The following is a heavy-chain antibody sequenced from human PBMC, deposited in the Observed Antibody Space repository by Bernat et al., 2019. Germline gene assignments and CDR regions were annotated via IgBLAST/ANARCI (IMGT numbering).Heavy chain of an antibody. CDR2: IYYSGST. CDR1: GGSISSYY. Sequence: QVQLQESGPGLVKPSETLSLTCTVSGGSISSYYWSWIRQPPGKGLEWIGYIYYSGSTNYSPSLKSRVTISVDTSKNQFSLKLSSVTAADTAVYYCARFTVTSKPYYYYYYMDVWGKGTTVTVSS. D-gene: IGHD4-11*01. J-gene: IGHJ6*03. CDR3: ARFTVTSKPYYYYYYMDV. V-gene: IGHV4-59*01.